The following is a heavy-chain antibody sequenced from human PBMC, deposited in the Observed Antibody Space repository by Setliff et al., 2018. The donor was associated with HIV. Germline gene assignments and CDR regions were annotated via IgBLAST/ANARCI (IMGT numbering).Heavy chain of an antibody. CDR3: ARLGAEDFSDYDWVDY. V-gene: IGHV4-30-4*01. CDR1: GGSISSDDHY. Sequence: SETLSLTCTVSGGSISSDDHYWSWIRQPPGKGLEWIGYIYHTGATYYKSSLESRLTISVDTSKNQFSLNLNSVTAADTAVYYCARLGAEDFSDYDWVDYWGQGTLVTVSS. J-gene: IGHJ4*02. D-gene: IGHD5-12*01. CDR2: IYHTGAT.